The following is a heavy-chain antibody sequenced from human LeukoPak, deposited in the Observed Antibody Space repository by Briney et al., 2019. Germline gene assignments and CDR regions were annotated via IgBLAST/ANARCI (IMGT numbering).Heavy chain of an antibody. CDR3: ARDWGNMATNPIDY. J-gene: IGHJ4*02. Sequence: ASVKVSCKASGYTFTGYYMHWVRQAPGQGLEWMGWINPNSGGTNYAQKFQGRVTMTRDTSISTAYMELSRLRSDDTAVYYCARDWGNMATNPIDYWGQGTLVTVSS. CDR2: INPNSGGT. V-gene: IGHV1-2*02. CDR1: GYTFTGYY. D-gene: IGHD5-24*01.